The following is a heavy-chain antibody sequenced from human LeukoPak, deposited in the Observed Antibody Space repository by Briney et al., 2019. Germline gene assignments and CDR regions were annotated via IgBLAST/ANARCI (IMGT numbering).Heavy chain of an antibody. CDR1: GFTFSSCA. V-gene: IGHV3-30-3*01. CDR3: ARDQTDTAMVLLFDY. Sequence: PGGSLRLSCAASGFTFSSCAMHWVRQAPGKGLEWVAVISYDGSNKYYADSAKGRFTISRDNSKNTLYLQMNSLRAEDTAVYYCARDQTDTAMVLLFDYWGQGTLVTVSS. D-gene: IGHD5-18*01. CDR2: ISYDGSNK. J-gene: IGHJ4*02.